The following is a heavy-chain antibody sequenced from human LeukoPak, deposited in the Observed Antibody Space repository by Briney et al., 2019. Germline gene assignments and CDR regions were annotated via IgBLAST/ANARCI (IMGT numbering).Heavy chain of an antibody. CDR2: INSDGSST. Sequence: PGGSLRLSCAASGFTFSSYAMSWVRQAPGKGLGWVSRINSDGSSTIYADSVKGRFTISRDNAKNTLYLQMNSLRAEDTAVYYCARAGTGGGYDSGFDYWGQGTLVTVSS. J-gene: IGHJ4*02. CDR3: ARAGTGGGYDSGFDY. CDR1: GFTFSSYA. D-gene: IGHD5-12*01. V-gene: IGHV3-74*01.